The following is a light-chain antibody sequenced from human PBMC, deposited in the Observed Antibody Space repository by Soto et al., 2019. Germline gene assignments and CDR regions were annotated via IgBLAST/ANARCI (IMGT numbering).Light chain of an antibody. CDR2: DDS. CDR3: CSYASSTTYVI. V-gene: IGLV2-23*01. CDR1: SSDVGSHNL. Sequence: QSVLTQPASVSGSHGQSITMSCTGSSSDVGSHNLVSWYQQYPGKAPKLMTYDDSKRPSGVSNRFSGSKSGNTASLTISGLQAEDDADYYCCSYASSTTYVIFGGGTKLTVL. J-gene: IGLJ2*01.